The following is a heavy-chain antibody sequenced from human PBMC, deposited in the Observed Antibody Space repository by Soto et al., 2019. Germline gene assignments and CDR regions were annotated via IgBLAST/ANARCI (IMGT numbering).Heavy chain of an antibody. CDR3: GKILVGATGHTDADS. Sequence: PSETLSLTCIVSGGSVYSNGHYWGWIRQPPGKGLEWIGSIDNNGVTNYNSSLKSRVTISRDTSKNQFSLRLTSVTAVDTAVYYCGKILVGATGHTDADSWGPGTLVTVSS. CDR2: IDNNGVT. V-gene: IGHV4-39*01. D-gene: IGHD2-15*01. CDR1: GGSVYSNGHY. J-gene: IGHJ4*02.